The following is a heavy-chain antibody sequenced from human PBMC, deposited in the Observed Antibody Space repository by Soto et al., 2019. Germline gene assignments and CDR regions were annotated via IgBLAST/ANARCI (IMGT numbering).Heavy chain of an antibody. V-gene: IGHV3-11*06. D-gene: IGHD3-10*01. J-gene: IGHJ6*02. CDR1: GFTFSDYY. CDR3: ARGGLLISGSYYKGDHYYYGMDV. Sequence: GGSLRLSCAASGFTFSDYYMSWIRQAPGKGLEWVSYISSSSSYTNYADSVKGRFTISRDNAKNSLYLQMNSLRAEDTAVYYCARGGLLISGSYYKGDHYYYGMDVWGQGTTVTVSS. CDR2: ISSSSSYT.